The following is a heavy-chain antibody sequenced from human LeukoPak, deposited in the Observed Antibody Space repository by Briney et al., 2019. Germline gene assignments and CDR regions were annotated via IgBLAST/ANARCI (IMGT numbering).Heavy chain of an antibody. D-gene: IGHD3-22*01. J-gene: IGHJ4*02. Sequence: GGSLRLSCAASGFTFSNAWMSWVRQAPGKGLEWVGRIKSKTDGGTTDYAAPVKGRFTISRDDSKNTLYLQMNSLKTEDTAVCYCTSSPLYYYDSSGYYYYWGQGTLVTVSS. V-gene: IGHV3-15*01. CDR2: IKSKTDGGTT. CDR1: GFTFSNAW. CDR3: TSSPLYYYDSSGYYYY.